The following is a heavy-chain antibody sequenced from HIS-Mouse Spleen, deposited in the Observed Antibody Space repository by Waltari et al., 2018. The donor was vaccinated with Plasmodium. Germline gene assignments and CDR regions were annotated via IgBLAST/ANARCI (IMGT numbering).Heavy chain of an antibody. CDR1: GGSISSYY. J-gene: IGHJ4*02. CDR2: IYYSGST. D-gene: IGHD5-18*01. Sequence: QVQLQESGPGLVKPSETLSLTCTVSGGSISSYYWSWHRQPPGKGLEWIGYIYYSGSTNYNPSLKSRVTISVDTSKNQFSLKLSSVTAADTAVYYCARLRYSYGYFDYWGQGTLVTVSS. CDR3: ARLRYSYGYFDY. V-gene: IGHV4-59*08.